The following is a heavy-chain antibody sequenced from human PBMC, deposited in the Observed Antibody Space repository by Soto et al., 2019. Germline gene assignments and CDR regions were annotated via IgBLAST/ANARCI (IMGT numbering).Heavy chain of an antibody. CDR3: ARGQYSSGWNVISYYYYGMDV. J-gene: IGHJ6*02. CDR2: ISAYNGNT. Sequence: GASVKVSCKASGYTFTSYGISWVRQAPGQGLEWMGWISAYNGNTNYAQKLQGRVTMTTDTSTSTAYMELRSLRSDDTAVYYCARGQYSSGWNVISYYYYGMDVWGQGTTVTVSS. CDR1: GYTFTSYG. V-gene: IGHV1-18*01. D-gene: IGHD6-19*01.